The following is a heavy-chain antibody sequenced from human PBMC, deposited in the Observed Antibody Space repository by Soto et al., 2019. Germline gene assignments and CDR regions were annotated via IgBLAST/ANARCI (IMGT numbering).Heavy chain of an antibody. D-gene: IGHD3-22*01. CDR1: GFTFTNYA. Sequence: PVGSLRLSCAASGFTFTNYAMSWVRQAPGKGLEWVSAISGGGGATYYADSVKGRFTISRDNSKSTLYLQMNSLRAEDTAVYYCAKDYYDSRGYSLYWGQGTLVTVSS. V-gene: IGHV3-23*01. J-gene: IGHJ4*02. CDR3: AKDYYDSRGYSLY. CDR2: ISGGGGAT.